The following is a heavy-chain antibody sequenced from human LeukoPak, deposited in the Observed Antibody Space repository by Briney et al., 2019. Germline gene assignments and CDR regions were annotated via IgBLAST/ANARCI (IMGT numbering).Heavy chain of an antibody. CDR3: AKVKASTGDWD. V-gene: IGHV3-20*04. Sequence: PGGSLRLSXAASGFTFDDYGMSWVRQAPGKGLEWVSGINWNGGSTGYADSVKGRFTISRDNSKNTLYLQVHSLRAEDTAVYYCAKVKASTGDWDWGQGTLVTVSS. CDR2: INWNGGST. J-gene: IGHJ4*02. CDR1: GFTFDDYG. D-gene: IGHD7-27*01.